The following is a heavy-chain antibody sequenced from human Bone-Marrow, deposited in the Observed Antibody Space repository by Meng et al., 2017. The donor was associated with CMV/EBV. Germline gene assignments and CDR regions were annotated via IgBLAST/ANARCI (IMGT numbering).Heavy chain of an antibody. Sequence: SETLSLTCTVSGGSFSSSTYYWGWIRQPPGKGLEWIGSIYYSGSTYYNPSLKSRVTISVDTSKNQFSLKLSSVTAADTAVYYCARVFTSFAFDIWGQGTMVTVSS. CDR2: IYYSGST. V-gene: IGHV4-39*07. CDR3: ARVFTSFAFDI. CDR1: GGSFSSSTYY. J-gene: IGHJ3*02. D-gene: IGHD1-26*01.